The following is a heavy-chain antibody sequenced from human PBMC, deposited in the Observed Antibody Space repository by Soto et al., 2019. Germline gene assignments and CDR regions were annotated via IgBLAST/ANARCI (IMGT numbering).Heavy chain of an antibody. CDR3: ARVFSTYYDFWSGYRTYGMDV. CDR2: MNPNSGNT. D-gene: IGHD3-3*01. CDR1: GYTFTSYD. J-gene: IGHJ6*02. V-gene: IGHV1-8*01. Sequence: ASVKVSCKASGYTFTSYDINWVRQATGQGLEWMGWMNPNSGNTGYAQKLQGRVTMTRNTSISTAYMELSSLRSEDTAVYYCARVFSTYYDFWSGYRTYGMDVWGQGTTVTVSS.